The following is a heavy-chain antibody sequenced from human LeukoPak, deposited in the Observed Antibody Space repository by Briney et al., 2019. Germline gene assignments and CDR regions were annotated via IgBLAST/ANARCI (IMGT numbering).Heavy chain of an antibody. D-gene: IGHD1-26*01. V-gene: IGHV4-4*07. Sequence: PSETLSLTCTVSGGSIRSHYWNWIRQPAGKGLEWIGRLHHSGATNYNPSLVTRLSMSVDTSKNQFSLMLTSVTAADTAMCYCARDTGVEGPTRGVSFDYWGQGTLVTVSS. CDR1: GGSIRSHY. J-gene: IGHJ4*02. CDR3: ARDTGVEGPTRGVSFDY. CDR2: LHHSGAT.